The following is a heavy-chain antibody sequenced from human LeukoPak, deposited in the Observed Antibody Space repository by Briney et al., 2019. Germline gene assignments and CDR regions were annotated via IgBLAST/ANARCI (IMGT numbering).Heavy chain of an antibody. D-gene: IGHD5-18*01. Sequence: ASVKVSCKASGYTFTGYYIHWVRQAPGQGLEWMGRINPSGGGTSYAQKFQGRVTMTRDMSTSTVYMELSSLRSEDTAVYYCARDQDSIGYGENLYWGQGILVTVSS. CDR2: INPSGGGT. J-gene: IGHJ4*02. CDR3: ARDQDSIGYGENLY. V-gene: IGHV1-46*01. CDR1: GYTFTGYY.